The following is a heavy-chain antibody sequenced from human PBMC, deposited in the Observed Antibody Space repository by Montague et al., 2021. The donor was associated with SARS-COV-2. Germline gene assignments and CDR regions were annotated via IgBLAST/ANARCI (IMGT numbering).Heavy chain of an antibody. J-gene: IGHJ6*02. V-gene: IGHV3-23*01. CDR3: AKVGSSWYHGYYYGMDV. Sequence: SLRLSCAASGFTFSSYAMSWARQAPGKGLEWVSAISGSGGSIYYADSVKGRFTISRDNSKNTLYLQMNSLRAEDTAVYYCAKVGSSWYHGYYYGMDVWGQGTTVTVSS. D-gene: IGHD6-13*01. CDR1: GFTFSSYA. CDR2: ISGSGGSI.